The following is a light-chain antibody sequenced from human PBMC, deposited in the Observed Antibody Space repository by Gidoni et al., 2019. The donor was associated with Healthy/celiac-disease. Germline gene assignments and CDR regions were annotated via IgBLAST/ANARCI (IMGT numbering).Light chain of an antibody. CDR3: GTWDSSLSAYV. CDR2: DNN. Sequence: QSVSPQPPPVSVALGQKVTISCSGSSSNIGNNNVSWYQQLPGTAPKLLIYDNNKRPSGIPDRFSCSKSGTSATLGITGLQTGDEAYYYCGTWDSSLSAYVFGTGTKVTVL. J-gene: IGLJ1*01. V-gene: IGLV1-51*01. CDR1: SSNIGNNN.